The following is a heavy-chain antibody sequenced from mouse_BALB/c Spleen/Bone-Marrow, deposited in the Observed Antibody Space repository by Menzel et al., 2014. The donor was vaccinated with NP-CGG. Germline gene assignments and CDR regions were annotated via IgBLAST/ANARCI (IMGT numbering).Heavy chain of an antibody. CDR2: ISNGGGST. D-gene: IGHD2-10*02. J-gene: IGHJ4*01. Sequence: EVQLVESGGGLVQPGGSLKLSCAASGFTFSSYTMSWVRQTPEKRLEWVAYISNGGGSTYYPDTVKGRFTISRDNAKNTLYLQMSSLKSEDTAMYYCARRVWSRGGDYWGQGTSVTASS. CDR3: ARRVWSRGGDY. V-gene: IGHV5-12-2*01. CDR1: GFTFSSYT.